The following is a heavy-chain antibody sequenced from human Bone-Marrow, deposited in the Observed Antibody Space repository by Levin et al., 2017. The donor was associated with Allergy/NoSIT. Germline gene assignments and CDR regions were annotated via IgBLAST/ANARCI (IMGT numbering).Heavy chain of an antibody. V-gene: IGHV3-9*01. Sequence: QAGGSLRLSCAASGFTFDNYAMHWVRKAPGKGLEWVSGISWNSVTIAYADSVKGRFTISRDNARNSLYLQVKSLRAEDTAFYYCAKGRLGWLDDYFDQWGQGTLVTVSS. CDR2: ISWNSVTI. D-gene: IGHD3-16*01. CDR1: GFTFDNYA. CDR3: AKGRLGWLDDYFDQ. J-gene: IGHJ4*02.